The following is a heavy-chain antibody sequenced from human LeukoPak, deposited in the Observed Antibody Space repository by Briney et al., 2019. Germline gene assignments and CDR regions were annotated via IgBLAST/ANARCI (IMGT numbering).Heavy chain of an antibody. D-gene: IGHD2-8*01. CDR1: GFTFSSYA. V-gene: IGHV3-64*01. Sequence: PGGSLRLSCAASGFTFSSYAMHWVRQAPGMGLEYVSAISSNGGSTYYANSVKGRFTISRDNSKNTLYLQMGSLRAEDMAVYYCAREGYAYWGQGTLVTVSS. J-gene: IGHJ4*02. CDR3: AREGYAY. CDR2: ISSNGGST.